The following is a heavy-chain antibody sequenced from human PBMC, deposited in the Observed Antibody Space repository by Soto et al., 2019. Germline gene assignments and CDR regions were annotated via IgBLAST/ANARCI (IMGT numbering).Heavy chain of an antibody. Sequence: SVKVSCKASGYTFTSYGISWLRQAPAQGLEWMGWISAYNGNTNYAQKLQGRVTMTTDTSTSTAYMELRSLRSDDTAVYYCAREREYYDFWSGYYSSYYYYGMDVWGQGTTVTVSS. J-gene: IGHJ6*02. CDR1: GYTFTSYG. CDR2: ISAYNGNT. CDR3: AREREYYDFWSGYYSSYYYYGMDV. V-gene: IGHV1-18*01. D-gene: IGHD3-3*01.